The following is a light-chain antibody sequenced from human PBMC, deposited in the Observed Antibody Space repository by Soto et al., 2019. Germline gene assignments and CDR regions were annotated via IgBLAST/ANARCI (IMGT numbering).Light chain of an antibody. CDR1: SSDVGGYNY. V-gene: IGLV2-14*01. CDR3: SSYTTSLTVV. CDR2: EVS. Sequence: QSVLTQPASVSGSPGQSITISCTGTSSDVGGYNYVSWYQQHPGKAPKLMIYEVSNRPSGVSNRFSGSKSGNMASLTISGLQAEDEADYYCSSYTTSLTVVFGGGTKLTVL. J-gene: IGLJ2*01.